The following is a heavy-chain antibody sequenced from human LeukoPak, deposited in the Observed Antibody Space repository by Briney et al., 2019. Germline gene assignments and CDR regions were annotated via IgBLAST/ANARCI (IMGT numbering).Heavy chain of an antibody. Sequence: SETLSLTCSVSGASITSYYWNWIRQPPGKRPECIVYIYYSGTTYYNPSLKSRVTISIDTSQKQFSLKLSSVTAADTAVYYCARQGIRGQYLIHFDYWGQGSLVTVSS. CDR3: ARQGIRGQYLIHFDY. V-gene: IGHV4-59*08. CDR1: GASITSYY. D-gene: IGHD2-2*01. CDR2: IYYSGTT. J-gene: IGHJ4*02.